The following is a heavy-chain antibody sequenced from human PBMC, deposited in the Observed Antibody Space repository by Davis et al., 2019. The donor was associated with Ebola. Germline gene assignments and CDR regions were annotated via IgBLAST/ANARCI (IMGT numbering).Heavy chain of an antibody. CDR3: ARGRRLLADAFHI. D-gene: IGHD2-8*02. Sequence: GGSLRLSCIASGFTFDDYAMTWVRQAPGKGLEWVSTISSSSNYIYYAESVKGRFTISRDNAKNSLTLQMNSLGAEDTAVYYCARGRRLLADAFHIWGQGTMVTASS. CDR2: ISSSSNYI. V-gene: IGHV3-21*01. CDR1: GFTFDDYA. J-gene: IGHJ3*02.